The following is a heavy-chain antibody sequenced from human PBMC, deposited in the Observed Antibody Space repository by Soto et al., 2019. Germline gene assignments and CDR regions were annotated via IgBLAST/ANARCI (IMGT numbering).Heavy chain of an antibody. CDR2: ISGSGDRS. Sequence: PGGSLRLSCAASGFTFSTFAMSWVRQAPGKGLEWVSSISGSGDRSDYADSVKGRFTISRDNSNNTLYLQMNSLRVEDTAIYYCAKDRTSSSPRVRFDPWGQGTLVTVSS. CDR3: AKDRTSSSPRVRFDP. CDR1: GFTFSTFA. D-gene: IGHD6-13*01. V-gene: IGHV3-23*01. J-gene: IGHJ5*02.